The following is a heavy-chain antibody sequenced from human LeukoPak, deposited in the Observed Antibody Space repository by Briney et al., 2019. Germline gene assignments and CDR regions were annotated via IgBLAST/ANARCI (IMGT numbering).Heavy chain of an antibody. D-gene: IGHD3-22*01. CDR1: GGSISSRPFS. Sequence: SETLSLTCTVSGGSISSRPFSWGWIRQPPGKGLEWIGSIYYSGSTYYNPSLKSRVTISVDTSKNQFSLKLSSVTAADTAVYYCARDWTNDSSGYGYNWFDPWGQGTLVTVSS. J-gene: IGHJ5*02. CDR3: ARDWTNDSSGYGYNWFDP. CDR2: IYYSGST. V-gene: IGHV4-39*07.